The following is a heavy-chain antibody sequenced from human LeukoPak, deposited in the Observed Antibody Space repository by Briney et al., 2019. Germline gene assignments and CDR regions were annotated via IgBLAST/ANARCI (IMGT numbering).Heavy chain of an antibody. D-gene: IGHD3-3*01. CDR2: IYHSGST. CDR1: GYSISSGYY. CDR3: ARQTYYDFWSGWSDYYYYMDV. V-gene: IGHV4-38-2*01. J-gene: IGHJ6*03. Sequence: SETLSLTCAVSGYSISSGYYWGWIRQPPGEGLEWIGSIYHSGSTYYNPSLKSRVTISVDTSKNQFSLKLSSVTAADTAVYYCARQTYYDFWSGWSDYYYYMDVWGKGTTVTVSS.